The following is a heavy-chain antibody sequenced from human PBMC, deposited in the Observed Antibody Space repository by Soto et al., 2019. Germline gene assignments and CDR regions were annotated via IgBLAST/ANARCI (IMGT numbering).Heavy chain of an antibody. Sequence: ASVKVSCKASGYTFTSYAMHCVRQAPGQRLEWMGWINAGNGNTKYSQKFQGRVTITRDTSASTAYMELSSLRSEDTAVYYCARAHRGLYYYDSRGHFDYWGQGTLVTVSS. CDR3: ARAHRGLYYYDSRGHFDY. J-gene: IGHJ4*02. D-gene: IGHD3-22*01. CDR2: INAGNGNT. CDR1: GYTFTSYA. V-gene: IGHV1-3*01.